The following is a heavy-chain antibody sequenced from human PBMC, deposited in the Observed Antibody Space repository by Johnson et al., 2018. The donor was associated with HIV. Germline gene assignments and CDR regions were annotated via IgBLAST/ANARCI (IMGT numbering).Heavy chain of an antibody. CDR2: ISFDGNQK. V-gene: IGHV3-33*08. CDR3: ARDQYCGGDCYSYGAFDI. D-gene: IGHD2-21*02. J-gene: IGHJ3*02. Sequence: QMLLVESGGGVVQPGKSVTLSCVGSGLSFSNFGIHWVRQAPGKGPEWVAVISFDGNQKKYADSVQGRFTISRDNAKNTRYLQISSLRAEDTAVYYCARDQYCGGDCYSYGAFDIWGQGTMVTVSS. CDR1: GLSFSNFG.